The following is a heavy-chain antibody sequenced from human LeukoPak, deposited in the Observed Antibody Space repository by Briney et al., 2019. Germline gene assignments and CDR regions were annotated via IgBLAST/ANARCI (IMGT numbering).Heavy chain of an antibody. CDR1: GFTFSSYG. D-gene: IGHD3-10*01. V-gene: IGHV3-30*18. CDR3: AKDIYCSVFYGMDV. J-gene: IGHJ6*02. CDR2: ISYGGSNK. Sequence: GGSLRLSCAASGFTFSSYGMHWVRRAPGKGLEWVAVISYGGSNKYYADSVKGRFTFSRDNSKNTLYLQMNSLRAEDTAVYYCAKDIYCSVFYGMDVWGQGTTVTVSS.